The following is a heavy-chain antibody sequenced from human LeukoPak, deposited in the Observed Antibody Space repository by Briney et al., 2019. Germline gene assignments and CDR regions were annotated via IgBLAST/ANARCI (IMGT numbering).Heavy chain of an antibody. CDR1: GFIFSRYW. J-gene: IGHJ4*02. D-gene: IGHD2-21*01. V-gene: IGHV3-7*01. Sequence: QPGGSLRLSCAASGFIFSRYWMSWVRQAPGQGLEWVANIVQDGSEKYYVDSVKGRFTISRDNDNYSLYLQMNNLRVEDTAVYYCARAAPANCAPISCSLFDYWGQGVLVTVSS. CDR2: IVQDGSEK. CDR3: ARAAPANCAPISCSLFDY.